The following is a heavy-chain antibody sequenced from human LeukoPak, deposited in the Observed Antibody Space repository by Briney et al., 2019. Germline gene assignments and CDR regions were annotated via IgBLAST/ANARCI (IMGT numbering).Heavy chain of an antibody. Sequence: GGSLRLSCAASGFTFSSDAMNWVRQAPGKGLEWVSVISDNGDRTYYADSVKGRFTISRDNYKNTLFLQMNSLRAEDTAVYYCVKDRIAARHYFDYWGQGTLVTVSS. CDR2: ISDNGDRT. V-gene: IGHV3-23*01. J-gene: IGHJ4*02. D-gene: IGHD6-6*01. CDR3: VKDRIAARHYFDY. CDR1: GFTFSSDA.